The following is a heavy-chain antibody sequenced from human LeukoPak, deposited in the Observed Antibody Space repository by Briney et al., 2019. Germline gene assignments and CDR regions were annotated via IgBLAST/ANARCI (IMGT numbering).Heavy chain of an antibody. CDR2: IFYSGST. J-gene: IGHJ3*02. Sequence: SETLSLTCTVSGGSISTSNYYWGWIRQPPGKGLEWIGNIFYSGSTYYSPSLKSRVTISVDKSKNQFSLKLSSVTAADTAVYYCAGAHCGGDCYSGRAFDIWGQGTMVTVSS. CDR1: GGSISTSNYY. V-gene: IGHV4-39*07. D-gene: IGHD2-21*02. CDR3: AGAHCGGDCYSGRAFDI.